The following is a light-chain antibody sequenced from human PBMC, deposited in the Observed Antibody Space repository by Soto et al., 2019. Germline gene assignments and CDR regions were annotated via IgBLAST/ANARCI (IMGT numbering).Light chain of an antibody. Sequence: LLAQSPGTLSLSPGERLTLSCGASQGISGNYLAWYQQKTGQAARFLISGASNRDTGIPDRFSGRGSGTDCTLTLSSLQPEDFETDYCQQSYSISITFGQGTRLEIK. V-gene: IGKV3-20*01. J-gene: IGKJ5*01. CDR3: QQSYSISIT. CDR1: QGISGNY. CDR2: GAS.